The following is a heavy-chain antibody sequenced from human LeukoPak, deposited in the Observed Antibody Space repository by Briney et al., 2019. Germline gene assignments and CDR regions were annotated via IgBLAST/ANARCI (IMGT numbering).Heavy chain of an antibody. Sequence: PSETLSLTCAVYGGSFSGYYWSWIRQPPGKGLEWIGRIYTSGSTNYNPSLKSRVTISVDTSKNQFSLKLSSVTAADTAVYYCARLSSGWFAFDYWGQGTLVTVSS. V-gene: IGHV4-4*08. CDR2: IYTSGST. CDR1: GGSFSGYY. CDR3: ARLSSGWFAFDY. J-gene: IGHJ4*02. D-gene: IGHD6-19*01.